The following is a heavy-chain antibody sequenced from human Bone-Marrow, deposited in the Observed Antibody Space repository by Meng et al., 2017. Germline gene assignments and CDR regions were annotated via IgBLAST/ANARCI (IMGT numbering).Heavy chain of an antibody. V-gene: IGHV4-59*12. CDR3: AREWSSFDY. J-gene: IGHJ4*02. CDR1: GGSFSGYY. CDR2: IHNSGST. Sequence: SETLSLTCAVYGGSFSGYYWSWIRQPPGKGLEWIGYIHNSGSTSYSPSLMSRVTILVDTSKNQLSLKMRSVTAADTAVYYCAREWSSFDYWGQGILVTVSS. D-gene: IGHD2-8*01.